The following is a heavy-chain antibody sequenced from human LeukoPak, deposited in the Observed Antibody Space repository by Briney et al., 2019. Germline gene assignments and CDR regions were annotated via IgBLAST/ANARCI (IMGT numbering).Heavy chain of an antibody. J-gene: IGHJ3*02. CDR2: IYYSGST. CDR1: GGSISSYY. CDR3: ARDMIVAPWDAFGI. Sequence: SETLSLTCTVSGGSISSYYWSWLRQPPGKGLEWIGYIYYSGSTNYNPSLKSRVTISVDTSKNQFSLKLSSVTAADTAVYCCARDMIVAPWDAFGIWGQGTMVTVSS. V-gene: IGHV4-59*01. D-gene: IGHD3-22*01.